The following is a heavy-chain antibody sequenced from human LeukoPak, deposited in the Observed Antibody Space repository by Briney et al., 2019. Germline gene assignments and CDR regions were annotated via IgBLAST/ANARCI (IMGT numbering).Heavy chain of an antibody. Sequence: SGGSLRLSCAASGFTFSSYWMSSVRQAPGKGLEWVANIKQDGSEKYYVDSVKGRFTISRDNAKNSLYLQMNSLRAEDTAVYYCAKGLTGDSGDAFDIWGQGTMVTVSS. J-gene: IGHJ3*02. CDR1: GFTFSSYW. D-gene: IGHD7-27*01. V-gene: IGHV3-7*03. CDR3: AKGLTGDSGDAFDI. CDR2: IKQDGSEK.